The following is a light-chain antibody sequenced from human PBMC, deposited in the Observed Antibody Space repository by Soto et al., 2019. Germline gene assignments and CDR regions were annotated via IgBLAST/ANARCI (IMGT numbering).Light chain of an antibody. CDR3: TSFSSSTSLYV. J-gene: IGLJ1*01. CDR2: QVT. Sequence: QSVLTQPASVSGSLGQSITISCTGTTRDIAGYNYISWYQQLPGKAPKLMIYQVTIRPSGISNRFSGSKSGNTASLTISGLQAEDEAGYYCTSFSSSTSLYVFGTGTRSPS. CDR1: TRDIAGYNY. V-gene: IGLV2-14*01.